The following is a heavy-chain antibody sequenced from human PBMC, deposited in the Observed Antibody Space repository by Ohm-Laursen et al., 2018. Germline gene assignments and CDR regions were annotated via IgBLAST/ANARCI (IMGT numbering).Heavy chain of an antibody. CDR2: IKRKADGETT. Sequence: SLRLSCSASGFTFSNAWMNWVRQAPGKGLGWVGRIKRKADGETTDYAAPVKDRLTISRDDSKTTLYLQMNSLKTEDTAVYYCATGLPADDAFNIWGQGTMVTVSS. J-gene: IGHJ3*02. V-gene: IGHV3-15*01. CDR3: ATGLPADDAFNI. CDR1: GFTFSNAW.